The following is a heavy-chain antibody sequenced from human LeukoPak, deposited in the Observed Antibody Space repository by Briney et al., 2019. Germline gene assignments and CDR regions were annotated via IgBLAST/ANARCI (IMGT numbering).Heavy chain of an antibody. V-gene: IGHV3-30*04. CDR1: GFTFSSYA. Sequence: PGGSLRLSCAASGFTFSSYAMHWVRQAPGKGLEWVAVISYDGSNKYYADSVKGRFTISRDNSKNTLYVQMNSLRAEDTAVYYCATDPRTYSSSSYYFDYWGQGTLVIVSS. D-gene: IGHD6-6*01. CDR2: ISYDGSNK. CDR3: ATDPRTYSSSSYYFDY. J-gene: IGHJ4*02.